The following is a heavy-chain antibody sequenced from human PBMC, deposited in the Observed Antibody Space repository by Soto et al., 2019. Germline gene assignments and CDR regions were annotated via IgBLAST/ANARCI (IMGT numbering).Heavy chain of an antibody. CDR2: IWYDGSNK. J-gene: IGHJ4*02. V-gene: IGHV3-33*01. CDR1: GFTFSSYG. Sequence: PGESLKISCAASGFTFSSYGMHWVRQAPGKGLEWVAVIWYDGSNKYYAASVKGRFTISRDNSKNTLYLQMNSLRAEDTAVYYCARDQQWLVRFYFDFWGQGTLVTVSS. CDR3: ARDQQWLVRFYFDF. D-gene: IGHD6-19*01.